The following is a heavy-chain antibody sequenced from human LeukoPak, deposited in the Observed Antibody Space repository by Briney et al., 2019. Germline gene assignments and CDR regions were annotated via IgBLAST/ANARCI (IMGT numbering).Heavy chain of an antibody. D-gene: IGHD3-3*01. J-gene: IGHJ3*01. CDR3: ANEWSAFDF. V-gene: IGHV4-59*11. CDR2: IYQSGRT. Sequence: PSETLSLTCTVSGDSKSYHKWTWIRQSAGKGLEWIGCIYQSGRTNYNPSLKSRVTISVDTSKNQFSLQLRSVTAADTAVYYCANEWSAFDFWGQGTMVTVSS. CDR1: GDSKSYHK.